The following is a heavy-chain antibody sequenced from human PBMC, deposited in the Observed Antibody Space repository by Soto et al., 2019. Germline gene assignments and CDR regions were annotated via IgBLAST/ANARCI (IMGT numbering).Heavy chain of an antibody. Sequence: QVQLVQSGAEVKKPGSSVKVSCKASGGTFSSYSINWVRQAPGPGLEWMGEIIPIFGTANYAQKFQGRVTITADESTSTAYMELSSLRSEATAVYYCARDGGRHSGGIDYWGQGTLVTVSS. CDR1: GGTFSSYS. D-gene: IGHD1-26*01. J-gene: IGHJ4*02. CDR2: IIPIFGTA. V-gene: IGHV1-69*01. CDR3: ARDGGRHSGGIDY.